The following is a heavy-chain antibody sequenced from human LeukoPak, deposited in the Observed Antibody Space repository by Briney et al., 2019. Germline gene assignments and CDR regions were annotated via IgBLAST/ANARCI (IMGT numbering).Heavy chain of an antibody. CDR3: AKDHFGRSDY. V-gene: IGHV3-23*01. D-gene: IGHD1-14*01. Sequence: GGSLRLSCAASGFTYSNYWMTWVRQAPGKGLEWVSAISGSGGSTYYADSVKGRFTISRDNSKNTLYLQMNSLRAEDTAVYYCAKDHFGRSDYWGQGTLVTVSS. J-gene: IGHJ4*02. CDR2: ISGSGGST. CDR1: GFTYSNYW.